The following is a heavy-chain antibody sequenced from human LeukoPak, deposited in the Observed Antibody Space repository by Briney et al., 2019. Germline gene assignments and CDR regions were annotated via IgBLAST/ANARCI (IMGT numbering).Heavy chain of an antibody. CDR3: ARPGRYCSSTSCYNYFDY. CDR2: IIPILGIA. J-gene: IGHJ4*02. CDR1: GGTFSSYT. Sequence: ASVKVSCKASGGTFSSYTISWVRQAPGQGLEWTGRIIPILGIANYAQKFQGRVTITADKSTSTAYMELSSLRSEDTAVYYCARPGRYCSSTSCYNYFDYWGQGTLVTVSS. V-gene: IGHV1-69*02. D-gene: IGHD2-2*02.